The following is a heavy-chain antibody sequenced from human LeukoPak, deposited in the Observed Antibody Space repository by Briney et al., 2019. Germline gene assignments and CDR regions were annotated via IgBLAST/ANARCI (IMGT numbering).Heavy chain of an antibody. D-gene: IGHD4-17*01. CDR2: IYYSGST. V-gene: IGHV4-59*12. CDR3: ARGWDGDYPDAFDI. Sequence: SETLSLTCTVSGGSIRSYYWSWIRQPPGKGLEWVGYIYYSGSTSYNPSLKSRVTISVDTSKNQFSLKVSSVTAADTAVYYCARGWDGDYPDAFDIWGQGTMVTVSS. CDR1: GGSIRSYY. J-gene: IGHJ3*02.